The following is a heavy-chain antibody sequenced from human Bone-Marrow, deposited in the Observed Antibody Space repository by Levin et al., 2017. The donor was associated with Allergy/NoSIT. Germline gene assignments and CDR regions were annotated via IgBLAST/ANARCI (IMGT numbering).Heavy chain of an antibody. V-gene: IGHV3-9*01. CDR3: SKGKISARQPAFFDM. Sequence: PPGGSLRLSCVGSGFTFEDYAMHWVRQVPGKGLEWISSIKWNSDSTGYLDSVRGRFTISRDNAKNSLYLQMSSLRADDTALYYCSKGKISARQPAFFDMWGQGTLVTVSS. CDR1: GFTFEDYA. CDR2: IKWNSDST. D-gene: IGHD6-6*01. J-gene: IGHJ4*02.